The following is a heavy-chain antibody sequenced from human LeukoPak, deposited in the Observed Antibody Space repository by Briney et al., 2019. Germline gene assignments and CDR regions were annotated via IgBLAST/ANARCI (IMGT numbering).Heavy chain of an antibody. CDR3: ARGSGYPSFYFDY. D-gene: IGHD5-18*01. J-gene: IGHJ4*02. V-gene: IGHV3-33*01. CDR1: GFTFSSYG. Sequence: GGSLRLSCAASGFTFSSYGMHWVRQAPGKGLEWVAVIWYDGSNKYYADSVKGRFTISRDNSKNTLYLQMNSLRAEDTAVYYCARGSGYPSFYFDYWGQGTLVTVSS. CDR2: IWYDGSNK.